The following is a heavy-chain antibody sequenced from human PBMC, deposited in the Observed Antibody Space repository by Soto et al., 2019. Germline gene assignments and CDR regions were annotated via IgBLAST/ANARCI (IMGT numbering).Heavy chain of an antibody. CDR3: ARRQIPPPTRGAANARVGMDV. V-gene: IGHV3-33*01. Sequence: QVQLVESGGGVVQPGRSLRLSCAASGFTFNNYGMHWVRQAPGKGLEWLAVIWNDGSNNYYANSVKGRFTISRDNSKNTLYRQMSSLRAEDTAVYYCARRQIPPPTRGAANARVGMDVWGQGTTVSVSS. D-gene: IGHD6-13*01. CDR1: GFTFNNYG. CDR2: IWNDGSNN. J-gene: IGHJ6*02.